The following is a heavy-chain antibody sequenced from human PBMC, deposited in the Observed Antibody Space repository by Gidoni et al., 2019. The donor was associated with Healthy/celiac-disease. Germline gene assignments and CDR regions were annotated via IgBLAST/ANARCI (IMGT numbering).Heavy chain of an antibody. CDR3: AKYGDYVYYYYGMDV. D-gene: IGHD4-17*01. J-gene: IGHJ6*02. V-gene: IGHV3-23*01. Sequence: EVQLLESGGGLVQPGGSLRLSCAASGFTFSSYAMSWVRQAPGKGLEWVSAISGSGGSTYYADSVKGQFTISRDNSKNTLYLQMNSLRAEDTAVYYCAKYGDYVYYYYGMDVWGQGTTVTVSS. CDR1: GFTFSSYA. CDR2: ISGSGGST.